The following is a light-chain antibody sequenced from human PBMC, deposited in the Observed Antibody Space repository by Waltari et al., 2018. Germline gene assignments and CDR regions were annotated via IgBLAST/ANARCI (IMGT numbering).Light chain of an antibody. CDR2: DAS. V-gene: IGKV3-11*01. CDR1: QSIGSY. J-gene: IGKJ2*01. CDR3: QHRSNWPPS. Sequence: ELVLTQSPATLSLSPGERATLSCRASQSIGSYLAWYQQKPGLAPSRLIYDASNRAAGIPARFSGSGSGTDFTLTISSLEPEDFAVYYCQHRSNWPPSFGQGTKVEIE.